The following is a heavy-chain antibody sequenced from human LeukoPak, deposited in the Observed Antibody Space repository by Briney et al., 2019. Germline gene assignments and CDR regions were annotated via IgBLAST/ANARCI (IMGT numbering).Heavy chain of an antibody. V-gene: IGHV1-2*02. CDR3: AREGPPLGYCSSTSCYNWFDP. CDR2: INPNSGGT. Sequence: ASVKVSFKASGYTFTSYDINWVRQAPGQGLEWMGWINPNSGGTNYAQKFQGRVTMTRDTSISTACMELSRLRSDDTAVYYCAREGPPLGYCSSTSCYNWFDPWGQGTLVTVSS. D-gene: IGHD2-2*01. J-gene: IGHJ5*02. CDR1: GYTFTSYD.